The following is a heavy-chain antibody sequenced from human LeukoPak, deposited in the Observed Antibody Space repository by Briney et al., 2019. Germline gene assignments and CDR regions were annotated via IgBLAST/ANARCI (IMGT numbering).Heavy chain of an antibody. CDR3: AREGYTSIVGALDAFDI. Sequence: GSLGLSCAAPGFPFSSNWMSWVRQAPGKGLEGVATIKQDGSEKYYMDSVKGRFTIPRDNAKNSLYLQMNSLRAEDTAVYYCAREGYTSIVGALDAFDIWGQGTMVTVSS. J-gene: IGHJ3*02. CDR1: GFPFSSNW. D-gene: IGHD1-26*01. V-gene: IGHV3-7*01. CDR2: IKQDGSEK.